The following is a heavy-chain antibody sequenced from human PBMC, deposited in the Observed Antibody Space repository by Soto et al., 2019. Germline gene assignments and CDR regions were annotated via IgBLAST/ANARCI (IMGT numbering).Heavy chain of an antibody. V-gene: IGHV4-30-4*01. CDR1: GGSISSGDYY. CDR3: ARDSYDSSGYSFDY. J-gene: IGHJ4*02. CDR2: IYYSGST. D-gene: IGHD3-22*01. Sequence: QVQLQESGPGLVKPSQTLSLTCTVSGGSISSGDYYWSWIRHPPGKGLEWIGYIYYSGSTYYNPSLKCRVTISVDTSKNQFSLKLSSVTAADTAVYYCARDSYDSSGYSFDYWGQGTLVTVSS.